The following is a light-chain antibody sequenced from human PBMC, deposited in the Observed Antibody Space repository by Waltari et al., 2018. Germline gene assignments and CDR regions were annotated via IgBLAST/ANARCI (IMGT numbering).Light chain of an antibody. CDR2: EVT. CDR1: STALGSSTL. J-gene: IGLJ2*01. V-gene: IGLV2-23*02. CDR3: FSYADGRSLV. Sequence: QSALTQPASVSGSPGQSITISCTGSSTALGSSTLVSWYQHHPDQAPKLLIYEVTERPSGISHRFSGSKSGNTASLTISTLQAEDEADYYCFSYADGRSLVFGGGTKLTVL.